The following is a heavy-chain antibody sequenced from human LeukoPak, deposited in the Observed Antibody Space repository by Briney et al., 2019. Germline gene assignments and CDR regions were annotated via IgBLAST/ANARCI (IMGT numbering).Heavy chain of an antibody. J-gene: IGHJ3*02. CDR1: GFTFSSYE. CDR2: ISSSGSTI. V-gene: IGHV3-48*03. Sequence: GGSLRLSCAASGFTFSSYEMNWVRQAPGKGLEWVSYISSSGSTIYYADSVKGRFTTSRDNAKNSLYLQVNSLRAEDTAVYYCARDRENCSGGSCYSYAFDIWGQGTMVTVSS. D-gene: IGHD2-15*01. CDR3: ARDRENCSGGSCYSYAFDI.